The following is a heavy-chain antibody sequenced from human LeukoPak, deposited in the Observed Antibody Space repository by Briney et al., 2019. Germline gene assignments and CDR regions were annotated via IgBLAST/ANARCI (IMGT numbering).Heavy chain of an antibody. J-gene: IGHJ5*02. CDR1: GYTFTVYY. V-gene: IGHV1-2*02. CDR3: AKDRPPVRPFDP. CDR2: INPNTGAT. Sequence: AASVKVSCKTSGYTFTVYYMHWVRQAPGQGLEWLGWINPNTGATNYAPKFQGRVTMTRDTSVNTAYMDLTRLTSDDTAVYYCAKDRPPVRPFDPWGQGTLVTVSS.